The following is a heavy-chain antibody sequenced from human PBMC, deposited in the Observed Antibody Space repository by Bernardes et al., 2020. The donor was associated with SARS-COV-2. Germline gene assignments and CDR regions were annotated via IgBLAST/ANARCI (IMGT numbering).Heavy chain of an antibody. CDR1: GFTFSSYT. Sequence: GGSLRLSCEVSGFTFSSYTMNWVRQAPGKGLEWVSTITDSGDSTYYADSVKGRFTISRDNSKDRLYLQMNSLRAEDTAVYFCAKRRLEWELLHYFDSWGQGTLVTVSS. J-gene: IGHJ4*02. V-gene: IGHV3-23*01. CDR3: AKRRLEWELLHYFDS. D-gene: IGHD1-26*01. CDR2: ITDSGDST.